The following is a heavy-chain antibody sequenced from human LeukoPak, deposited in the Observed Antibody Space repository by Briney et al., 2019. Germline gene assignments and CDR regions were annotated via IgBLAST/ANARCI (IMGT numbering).Heavy chain of an antibody. CDR3: ASGSGSYYRGGFDY. J-gene: IGHJ4*02. CDR2: IYYSGST. D-gene: IGHD1-26*01. CDR1: GGSISSYY. Sequence: SETLSLTCSVSGGSISSYYWTWIRQPPGKGLEWIGYIYYSGSTNYNPSLKSRVTISVDTSKNQFSLKLSSVTAADTAVYYCASGSGSYYRGGFDYWGQGTLVTVSS. V-gene: IGHV4-59*01.